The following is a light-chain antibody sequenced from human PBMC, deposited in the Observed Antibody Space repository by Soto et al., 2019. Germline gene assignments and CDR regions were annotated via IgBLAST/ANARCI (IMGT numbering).Light chain of an antibody. V-gene: IGKV3-20*01. Sequence: EIVLTQSPGTLSLSPEEGATLSCRASQSVSSNYLAWYQQKPGQAPRLLIYGASSRATGIPDRFSGSGSGTDFTLTISRLEPEDFAVYYCQQYAGSLWTFGQGTKVDIK. CDR3: QQYAGSLWT. J-gene: IGKJ1*01. CDR2: GAS. CDR1: QSVSSNY.